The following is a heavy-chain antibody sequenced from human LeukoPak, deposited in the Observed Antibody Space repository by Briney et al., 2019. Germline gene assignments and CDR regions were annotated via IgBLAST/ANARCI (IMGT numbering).Heavy chain of an antibody. J-gene: IGHJ6*02. CDR3: ARDGRGYYDSGGSTHALVYGMDV. Sequence: SETLSLTCAVYGGSFSGYYWSWIRQPPGKGLEWIGEIYHSGSTNYNPSLKSRVTISVDKSKDQFSLKLRSVTAADTAVYYCARDGRGYYDSGGSTHALVYGMDVWGQGTTVTVSS. CDR1: GGSFSGYY. CDR2: IYHSGST. V-gene: IGHV4-34*01. D-gene: IGHD3-22*01.